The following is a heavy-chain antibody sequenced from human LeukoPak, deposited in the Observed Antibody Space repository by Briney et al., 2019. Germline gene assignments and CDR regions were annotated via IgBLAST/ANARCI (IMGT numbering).Heavy chain of an antibody. D-gene: IGHD3-16*01. CDR2: TSGRGSSP. Sequence: GGSLRLSCEASGFTFSSDAMNWVRQAPGRGLEWVSATSGRGSSPYYADSVKGPFTVSRDNTKNTLYLQMSSLRVEDPALYYCAKARLWGRGGYHYYYMDVWGKGTAVTISS. V-gene: IGHV3-23*01. CDR3: AKARLWGRGGYHYYYMDV. CDR1: GFTFSSDA. J-gene: IGHJ6*03.